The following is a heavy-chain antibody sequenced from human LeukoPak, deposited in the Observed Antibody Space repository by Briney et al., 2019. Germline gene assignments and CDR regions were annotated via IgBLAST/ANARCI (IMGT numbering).Heavy chain of an antibody. CDR2: ISSSHI. D-gene: IGHD2-21*01. CDR3: ARDHDWGLDY. J-gene: IGHJ4*02. V-gene: IGHV3-48*01. CDR1: GFTFKDYS. Sequence: GGSLRLSCAASGFTFKDYSMNWVRQAPGKGLEFVSYISSSHIYYADSVKGRFTISRDNAKNSLYLEMNSLRAEDTAVYYCARDHDWGLDYWGQGILVTVSS.